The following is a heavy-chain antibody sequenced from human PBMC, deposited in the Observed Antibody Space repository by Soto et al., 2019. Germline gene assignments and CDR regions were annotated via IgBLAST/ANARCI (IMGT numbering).Heavy chain of an antibody. J-gene: IGHJ6*02. V-gene: IGHV4-34*01. CDR1: GGSFSGYY. CDR3: ARGRYEFWSGFLDYYYGMDV. Sequence: SETLSLTCAVYGGSFSGYYWSWIRQPPGKGLEWIGEINHSGSTNYNPSLKSRVTISVDTSKNQFSLKLSSVTAADTAVYYCARGRYEFWSGFLDYYYGMDVWGQGTTVTVSS. CDR2: INHSGST. D-gene: IGHD3-3*01.